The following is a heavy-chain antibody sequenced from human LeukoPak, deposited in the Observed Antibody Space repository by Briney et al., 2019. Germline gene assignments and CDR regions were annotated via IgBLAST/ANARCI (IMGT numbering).Heavy chain of an antibody. Sequence: GGSLRLSCAASGFTLSSYAMSWVRQAPGKGLEWVSGINWNGGSTGYADSVKGRFTISRDNAKNSLYLQMNSLRAEDTALYYCARDLNYYGSGTDWFDPWGQGTLVTVSS. V-gene: IGHV3-20*04. CDR1: GFTLSSYA. J-gene: IGHJ5*02. CDR2: INWNGGST. CDR3: ARDLNYYGSGTDWFDP. D-gene: IGHD3-10*01.